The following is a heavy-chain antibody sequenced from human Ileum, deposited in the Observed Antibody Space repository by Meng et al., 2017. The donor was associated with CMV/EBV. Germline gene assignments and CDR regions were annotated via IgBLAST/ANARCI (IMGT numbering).Heavy chain of an antibody. D-gene: IGHD1-26*01. V-gene: IGHV3-66*01. CDR1: GFIVSSTY. J-gene: IGHJ4*02. CDR2: IYASGST. Sequence: VLLVESGGGLVQPGGSRRLSCEASGFIVSSTYMTWVRQAPGKGLEWVSVIYASGSTFYADSVKGRFTISRDNSENTLFLQMSSLRVEDTAVYYCVGVGAPGGQGTLVTVSS. CDR3: VGVGAP.